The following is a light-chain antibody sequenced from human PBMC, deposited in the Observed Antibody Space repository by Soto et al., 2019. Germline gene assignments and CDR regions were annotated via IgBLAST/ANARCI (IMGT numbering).Light chain of an antibody. Sequence: DIQITQSPSVLSAAVGYRVTITFKSSQDISNYLNWYQQKPGKAPKLLIYDASNLQTGVRSRFSGSGSGTDFTFTISSLQPEDIATYYCQQYDNLPLNFGGGTKVDIK. CDR3: QQYDNLPLN. CDR2: DAS. J-gene: IGKJ4*01. V-gene: IGKV1-33*01. CDR1: QDISNY.